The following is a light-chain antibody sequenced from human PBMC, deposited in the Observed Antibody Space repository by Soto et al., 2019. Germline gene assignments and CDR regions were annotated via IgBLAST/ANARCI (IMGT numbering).Light chain of an antibody. Sequence: ENVLTQSPGTLSLSPGERATLSCRAGQSVSSSYLAWYQQKPGQAPRLLIYGASNRATGTPDRFSCSGSGTDFTLTISRLEPEDFAVYYCQQYAGSPYTFGQGTKLEIK. V-gene: IGKV3-20*01. J-gene: IGKJ2*01. CDR2: GAS. CDR1: QSVSSSY. CDR3: QQYAGSPYT.